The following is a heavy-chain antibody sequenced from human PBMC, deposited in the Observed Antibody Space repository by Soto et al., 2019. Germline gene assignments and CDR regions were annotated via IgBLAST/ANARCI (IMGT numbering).Heavy chain of an antibody. V-gene: IGHV4-4*07. CDR3: GRDVGPAGSAP. CDR1: GGSFSGYY. D-gene: IGHD1-26*01. Sequence: PSETLSDTYTVYGGSFSGYYWSWIRQPAGKGLEWIGRIYTSGSTNYNPSLKSRVTMSVDTSKNQFSLKLSSVTAADTAVYYWGRDVGPAGSAPGGQGTLVPGS. J-gene: IGHJ5*02. CDR2: IYTSGST.